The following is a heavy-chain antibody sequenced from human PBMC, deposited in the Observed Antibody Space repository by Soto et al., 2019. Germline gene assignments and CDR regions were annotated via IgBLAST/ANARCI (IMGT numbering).Heavy chain of an antibody. Sequence: QVQLQESGPGLVKPSETLSLTCNVSGGSISSYYWSWIRQPPGKGLEWIGYIYFSGVTNYNPSLKSRVIMSVDTSKNQFSLKLSSVTAADTALYYCARHGMMARIMPAALDVWGKGTTVTVSS. J-gene: IGHJ6*04. CDR3: ARHGMMARIMPAALDV. CDR1: GGSISSYY. CDR2: IYFSGVT. V-gene: IGHV4-59*08. D-gene: IGHD2-2*01.